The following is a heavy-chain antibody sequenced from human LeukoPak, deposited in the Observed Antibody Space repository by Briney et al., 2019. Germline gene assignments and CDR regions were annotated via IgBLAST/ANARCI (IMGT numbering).Heavy chain of an antibody. CDR3: ARDQYSGSYYCWYFDL. D-gene: IGHD1-26*01. CDR1: GGSVSSGSYY. CDR2: IYYSGST. V-gene: IGHV4-61*01. Sequence: SETLSLTCTVSGGSVSSGSYYWSWIRQPPGKGLEWIGYIYYSGSTNYNPSLKSRVTISVDTSKNQFSLKLSSVTAADTAVYYCARDQYSGSYYCWYFDLWGRGTLVTVSS. J-gene: IGHJ2*01.